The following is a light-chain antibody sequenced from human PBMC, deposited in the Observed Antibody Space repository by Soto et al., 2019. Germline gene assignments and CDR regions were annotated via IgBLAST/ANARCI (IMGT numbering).Light chain of an antibody. CDR3: LQAYNYPLS. CDR1: QNIRND. CDR2: SAS. J-gene: IGKJ1*01. V-gene: IGKV1-6*01. Sequence: IQITHSPSSLSASILYRVTITCRASQNIRNDLGWYQQKPGKAPKLLISSASTLQSEVPSRFSGSGSGTDFTLTISSLQPEDFATYYCLQAYNYPLSFGQGTKVDIK.